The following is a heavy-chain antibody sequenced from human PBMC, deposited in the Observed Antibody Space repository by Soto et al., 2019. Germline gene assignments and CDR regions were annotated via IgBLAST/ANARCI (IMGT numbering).Heavy chain of an antibody. CDR3: ARLVGMIDFFFLDY. CDR2: IYYSGNT. J-gene: IGHJ4*02. V-gene: IGHV4-39*01. Sequence: SETLSLTCTVSGGSISSSSYYWAWIRQPPGKGLEWIGTIYYSGNTYYNPSLTSRVTLSVDTTKNQFSLKLSSVTATDTAVYYCARLVGMIDFFFLDYWGQGTLVTVSS. D-gene: IGHD3-16*01. CDR1: GGSISSSSYY.